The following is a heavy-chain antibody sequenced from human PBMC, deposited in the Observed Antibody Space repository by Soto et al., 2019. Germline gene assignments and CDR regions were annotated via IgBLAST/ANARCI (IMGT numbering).Heavy chain of an antibody. V-gene: IGHV4-4*07. D-gene: IGHD1-26*01. Sequence: SETLSVTCTVSGGSSGSYDWNWVRQPTGRGLEWIGRIYARGATNYNPSLKSRVTMFVDRSTNEFSLRLTSVTAADTAVYYCAGIGEEVYYGMDVWGQGTTVTVSS. CDR2: IYARGAT. CDR3: AGIGEEVYYGMDV. J-gene: IGHJ6*02. CDR1: GGSSGSYD.